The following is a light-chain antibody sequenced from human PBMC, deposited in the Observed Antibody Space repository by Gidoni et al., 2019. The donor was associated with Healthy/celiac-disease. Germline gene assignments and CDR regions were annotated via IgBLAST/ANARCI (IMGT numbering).Light chain of an antibody. V-gene: IGKV1-8*01. CDR3: QQYYSYPWT. CDR1: QGISSY. J-gene: IGKJ1*01. CDR2: AAS. Sequence: ASRTTQSPSSFHASTGDRVTITCRASQGISSYLAWYQQKPGKAPKLLIYAASTLQSGVPSRFSGSGSGTDFTLTISCLQSEDFATYYCQQYYSYPWTFGQGTKVEIK.